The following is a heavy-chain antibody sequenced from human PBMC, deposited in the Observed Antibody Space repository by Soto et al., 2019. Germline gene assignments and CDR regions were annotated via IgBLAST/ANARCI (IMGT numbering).Heavy chain of an antibody. D-gene: IGHD3-22*01. CDR2: IYHSGSA. CDR3: ARLAYYFDSSGSYQTSPFDY. Sequence: ESLSLSCTGSGASISSSRYYWGWVRQPPGKGLEWIGIIYHSGSAYYNPSLESRVTISVDTSNNQFSLKLISVTAADTAVYYCARLAYYFDSSGSYQTSPFDYWGQGALVTVYS. J-gene: IGHJ4*02. CDR1: GASISSSRYY. V-gene: IGHV4-39*01.